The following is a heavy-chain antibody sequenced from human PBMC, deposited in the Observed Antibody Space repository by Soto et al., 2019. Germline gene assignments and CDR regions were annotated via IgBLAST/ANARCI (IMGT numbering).Heavy chain of an antibody. CDR3: SRVRIAARTRAANYFDY. Sequence: EVQLVESGGGLVQPGGSLRLSCAASGFTFSSYWMSWVRQAPGKGLEWVANIKQEGSEKYYVESVKGRFTISRDNAKNSLYLQMNSLKAEDTPVYYCSRVRIAARTRAANYFDYWGQGTLVNVSS. CDR1: GFTFSSYW. D-gene: IGHD6-6*01. J-gene: IGHJ4*02. CDR2: IKQEGSEK. V-gene: IGHV3-7*05.